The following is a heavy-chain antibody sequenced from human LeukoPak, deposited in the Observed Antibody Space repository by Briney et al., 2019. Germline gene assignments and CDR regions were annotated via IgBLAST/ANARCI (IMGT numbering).Heavy chain of an antibody. J-gene: IGHJ4*02. Sequence: GGSLRLSCAASGFPFTNYWMIWVRQAPGKRPEWVGNINQDGSETNYVDSVKGRFSMPRDNAKTSLYLQMNSLRAEDTAVYYCATDRKVGAGVPRFDYWGQGALVTVPS. CDR2: INQDGSET. D-gene: IGHD1-26*01. V-gene: IGHV3-7*01. CDR3: ATDRKVGAGVPRFDY. CDR1: GFPFTNYW.